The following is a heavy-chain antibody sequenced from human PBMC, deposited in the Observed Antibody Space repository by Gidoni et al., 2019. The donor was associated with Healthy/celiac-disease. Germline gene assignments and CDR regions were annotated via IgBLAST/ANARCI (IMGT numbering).Heavy chain of an antibody. CDR1: GFTFSSYA. CDR3: ARDYDFWSGGTDFDY. Sequence: QVQLVESGGGVVQPGRSLRLSCAASGFTFSSYAMHWVRQAPGKGLELVAVISYDGSNKYYADSVKGRFTISRDNSKNALYLQMNSLRAEDTAVYYCARDYDFWSGGTDFDYWGQGTLVTVSS. J-gene: IGHJ4*02. D-gene: IGHD3-3*01. CDR2: ISYDGSNK. V-gene: IGHV3-30-3*01.